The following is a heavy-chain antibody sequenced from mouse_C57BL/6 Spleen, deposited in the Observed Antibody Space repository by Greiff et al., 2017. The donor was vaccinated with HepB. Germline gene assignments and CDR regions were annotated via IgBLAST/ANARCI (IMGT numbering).Heavy chain of an antibody. CDR1: GYTFTDYE. J-gene: IGHJ2*01. Sequence: QVQLQQSGAELVRPGASVTLSCKASGYTFTDYEMHWVKQTPVHGLEWIGAIDPETGGTAYNQKFKGKAILTADKSSSTAYMELRSLTSEDSAVYYCTCDGYYSFFDYWGQGTTLTVSS. CDR2: IDPETGGT. CDR3: TCDGYYSFFDY. V-gene: IGHV1-15*01. D-gene: IGHD2-3*01.